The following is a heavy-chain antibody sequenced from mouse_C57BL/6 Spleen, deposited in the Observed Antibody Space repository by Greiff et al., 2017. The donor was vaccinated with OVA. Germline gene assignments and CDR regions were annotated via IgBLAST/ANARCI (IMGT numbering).Heavy chain of an antibody. CDR2: IDPANGNT. Sequence: EVQLQQSVAELVRPGASVKLSCTASGFNIKNTYMHWVKQRPEQGLEWIGRIDPANGNTKYAPKFQGKATITADTSSNTAYLQRSSLTSEDTAIYYCARPMTTVVATRYAMDYWGQGTSVTVSS. V-gene: IGHV14-3*01. CDR1: GFNIKNTY. D-gene: IGHD1-1*01. CDR3: ARPMTTVVATRYAMDY. J-gene: IGHJ4*01.